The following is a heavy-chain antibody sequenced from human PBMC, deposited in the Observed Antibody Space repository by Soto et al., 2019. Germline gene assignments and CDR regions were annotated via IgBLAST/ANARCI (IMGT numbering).Heavy chain of an antibody. V-gene: IGHV1-2*04. Sequence: GASVKVSCKASGYTFIGHYMHWVRQAPGQGLEWMGWINPNSGATNYAQTFQGWVTMTRDTSISTAYMELSRLRSDDTAVYYCAKYYYDSSGYYSDYYYGMDVWGQGTTVTVSS. CDR2: INPNSGAT. D-gene: IGHD3-22*01. CDR3: AKYYYDSSGYYSDYYYGMDV. J-gene: IGHJ6*02. CDR1: GYTFIGHY.